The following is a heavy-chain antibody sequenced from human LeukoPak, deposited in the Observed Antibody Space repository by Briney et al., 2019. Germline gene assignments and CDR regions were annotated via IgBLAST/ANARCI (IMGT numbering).Heavy chain of an antibody. CDR2: ISGSGGST. J-gene: IGHJ4*02. CDR3: AKTPGYTTVTSHDY. D-gene: IGHD4-17*01. Sequence: QPGGSLRLSCAASGFTFNSYAMSWARQAPGKGLEWVSAISGSGGSTYYADSMRGRFTISRDNSKNTLYLQMNSLRAEDTAVYYCAKTPGYTTVTSHDYWGQGTLVTVSS. V-gene: IGHV3-23*01. CDR1: GFTFNSYA.